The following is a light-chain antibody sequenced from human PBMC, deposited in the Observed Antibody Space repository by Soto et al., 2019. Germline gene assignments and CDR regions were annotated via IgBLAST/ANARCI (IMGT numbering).Light chain of an antibody. V-gene: IGLV1-47*01. CDR1: SSNIGTNY. CDR2: RNN. Sequence: QPVLTQPPSASGTPGQRVTVSCSGSSSNIGTNYVYWYQQLPGTAPKLLIYRNNRRPSGVPDRFSGSKSGTSASLAISGLRSEDEADYYCAAWDDSLSGHVVFGGGTQLTVL. CDR3: AAWDDSLSGHVV. J-gene: IGLJ2*01.